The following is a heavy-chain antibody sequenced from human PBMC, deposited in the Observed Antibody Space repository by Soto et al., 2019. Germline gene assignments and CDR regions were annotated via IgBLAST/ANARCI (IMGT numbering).Heavy chain of an antibody. J-gene: IGHJ5*02. CDR1: GGSISSYY. V-gene: IGHV4-59*01. CDR2: IYYSGST. CDR3: ARAPTTVAYNWFDP. Sequence: SETLSLTCTVSGGSISSYYWSWIRQPPGKGLEWIGYIYYSGSTNYNPSLKSRVTISVDTPKNQFSLKLSSVTAADTAVYYCARAPTTVAYNWFDPWGQGTLVNVSS. D-gene: IGHD4-17*01.